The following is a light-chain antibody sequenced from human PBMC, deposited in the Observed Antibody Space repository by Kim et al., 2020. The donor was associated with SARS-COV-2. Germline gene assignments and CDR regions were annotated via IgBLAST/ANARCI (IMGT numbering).Light chain of an antibody. V-gene: IGLV3-19*01. CDR2: GKN. Sequence: VALGQTFRITGRGDSLRNDNATWYKQKPGQAPVLVIYGKNNRPSGIPDRFSGSSLGDTASLTLTGAQAEDEADYYCHSRDSTGNVFGGGTRLTVL. CDR3: HSRDSTGNV. CDR1: SLRNDN. J-gene: IGLJ3*02.